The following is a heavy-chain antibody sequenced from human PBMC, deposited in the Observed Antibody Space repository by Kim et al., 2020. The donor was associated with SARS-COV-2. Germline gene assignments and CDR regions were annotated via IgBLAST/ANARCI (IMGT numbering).Heavy chain of an antibody. CDR3: ARTRGMDV. CDR2: GASP. J-gene: IGHJ6*02. Sequence: GASPTYAQKFQGRVTMTRDTSTSTVYMELSSLGFEDTGVYYCARTRGMDVWGQGTTVTVSS. V-gene: IGHV1-46*03.